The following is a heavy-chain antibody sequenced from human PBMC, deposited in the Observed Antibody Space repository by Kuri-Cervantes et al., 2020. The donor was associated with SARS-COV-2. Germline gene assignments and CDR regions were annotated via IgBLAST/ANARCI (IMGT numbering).Heavy chain of an antibody. Sequence: GESLKISCTASGFTFGDYAMSWVRQAPGKGLEWVGFIRSKAYGGTTEYAASVKGRFTISRDDSKSIAYLQMNSLRAEDTAVYYCARVLSYDIIVCWFDPWGQGTLVTVSS. CDR2: IRSKAYGGTT. V-gene: IGHV3-49*04. CDR3: ARVLSYDIIVCWFDP. J-gene: IGHJ5*02. CDR1: GFTFGDYA. D-gene: IGHD3-9*01.